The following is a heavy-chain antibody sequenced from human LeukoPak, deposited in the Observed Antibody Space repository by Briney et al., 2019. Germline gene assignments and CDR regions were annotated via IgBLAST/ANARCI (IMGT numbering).Heavy chain of an antibody. J-gene: IGHJ6*02. CDR1: GFTLISYS. D-gene: IGHD3-22*01. Sequence: GGSLRLSCAASGFTLISYSMNWVRQAPGKGLEWVSYISSSSTSIYYADSVKGRFTISRDNAKNSLYLQMNSLRAEDTAVYYCARDGGSITMILAADYYALDVWGQGTTVTVPS. CDR2: ISSSSTSI. CDR3: ARDGGSITMILAADYYALDV. V-gene: IGHV3-48*04.